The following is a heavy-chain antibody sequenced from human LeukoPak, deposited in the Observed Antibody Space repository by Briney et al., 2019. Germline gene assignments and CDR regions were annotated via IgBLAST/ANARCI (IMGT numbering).Heavy chain of an antibody. CDR1: GYTFTGYY. Sequence: GASVKVSCKASGYTFTGYYMHWVRQAPGQGLEWMGRINPNSGGTNYAQKFQGWVTMTRDTSISTAYMELSRLRSDDTAVYYCAREGGFDNGYVIDYWGQGTLVTVSS. CDR3: AREGGFDNGYVIDY. V-gene: IGHV1-2*04. J-gene: IGHJ4*02. CDR2: INPNSGGT. D-gene: IGHD5-12*01.